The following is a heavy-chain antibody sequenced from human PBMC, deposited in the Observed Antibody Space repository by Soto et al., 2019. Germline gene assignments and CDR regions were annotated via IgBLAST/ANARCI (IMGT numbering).Heavy chain of an antibody. V-gene: IGHV3-33*01. CDR3: ARVYKLISGYYGMEV. CDR1: GFTFSSYG. Sequence: VGSLRLSCAASGFTFSSYGMHWVRQAPGKGLEWVAVIWYDGSNKYYADSVKGRFTISRDNSKNTLYLQMNSLRAEDTAVYYCARVYKLISGYYGMEVWGQGTTVTVSS. J-gene: IGHJ6*02. D-gene: IGHD2-2*01. CDR2: IWYDGSNK.